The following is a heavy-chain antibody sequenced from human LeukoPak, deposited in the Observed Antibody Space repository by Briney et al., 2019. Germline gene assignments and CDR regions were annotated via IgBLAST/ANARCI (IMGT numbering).Heavy chain of an antibody. CDR3: ASRKLGNDY. J-gene: IGHJ4*02. V-gene: IGHV4-59*02. CDR1: GGSVSDYY. D-gene: IGHD7-27*01. Sequence: PSETLSLTCTISGGSVSDYYWSWIRQSPGKGLEWIGYIYHTGSTSYSPSLKSRVTISADTSQNQFSLKLSSVTAADTAVYSCASRKLGNDYWGQGTLVTVSS. CDR2: IYHTGST.